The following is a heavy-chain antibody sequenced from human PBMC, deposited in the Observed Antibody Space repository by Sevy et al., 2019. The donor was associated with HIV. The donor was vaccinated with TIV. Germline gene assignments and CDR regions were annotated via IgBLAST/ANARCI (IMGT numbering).Heavy chain of an antibody. CDR3: ARHCSSTSCSHSFDI. Sequence: SETLSVTCAVYGGSFSGYYWSWFRQPPGKGLEWIGEINHSGSTNYNPSLKSRVTISIGTSKNQFSLKLSSVTAADTAVYYCARHCSSTSCSHSFDIWGQGTMVTVSS. CDR1: GGSFSGYY. CDR2: INHSGST. V-gene: IGHV4-34*01. D-gene: IGHD2-2*01. J-gene: IGHJ3*02.